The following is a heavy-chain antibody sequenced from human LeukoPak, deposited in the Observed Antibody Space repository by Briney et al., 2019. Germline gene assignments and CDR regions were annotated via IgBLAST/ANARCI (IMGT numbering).Heavy chain of an antibody. V-gene: IGHV4-34*01. J-gene: IGHJ4*02. CDR1: GGSFSGYY. CDR2: INHSGST. D-gene: IGHD2-8*02. CDR3: AGASYERGYWYYFDY. Sequence: SETLSLTCAVYGGSFSGYYWSWIRQPPGKGLEWIGEINHSGSTNYNPSLKSRVTISVDTSKNQFSLKLSSVTAADTAVYYCAGASYERGYWYYFDYWGQGMLVTVSS.